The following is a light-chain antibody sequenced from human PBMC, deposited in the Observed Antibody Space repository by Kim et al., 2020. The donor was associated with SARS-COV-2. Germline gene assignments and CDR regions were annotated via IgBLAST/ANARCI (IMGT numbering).Light chain of an antibody. V-gene: IGLV2-8*01. CDR3: SSYAGSNNFV. J-gene: IGLJ3*02. CDR1: SSDVGYYNY. Sequence: GQSFTLSFAGTSSDVGYYNYVSCYQQQPGKAPILMIYEVSKRPSGVPDRFSGSKSGNTASLTVSGLQAEDEADYYCSSYAGSNNFVFGGGTQLTVL. CDR2: EVS.